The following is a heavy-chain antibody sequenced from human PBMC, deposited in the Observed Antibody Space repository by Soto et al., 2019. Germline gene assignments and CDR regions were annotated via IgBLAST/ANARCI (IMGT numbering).Heavy chain of an antibody. CDR3: AKDQYSSSYFDY. J-gene: IGHJ4*02. CDR2: ISGSGGST. D-gene: IGHD6-6*01. V-gene: IGHV3-23*01. Sequence: PGGSLRLSCAASGFICSSYDMSWVRQAPGKGLEWVSAISGSGGSTYYADSVNGRFTISRDNSKNTLYLKMNSLRAEDTAVYYCAKDQYSSSYFDYWGQGTLVTVSS. CDR1: GFICSSYD.